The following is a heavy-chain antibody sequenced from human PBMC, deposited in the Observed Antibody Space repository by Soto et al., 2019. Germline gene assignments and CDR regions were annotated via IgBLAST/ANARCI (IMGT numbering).Heavy chain of an antibody. J-gene: IGHJ6*02. V-gene: IGHV1-2*02. Sequence: QVQLVQSGAEVSKPGASVKVSCKASGYTFTGYYMHWVRQAPGQGLEWMAWINPDSGGTNFAQKFKGRVTMTRDTSISTAYMELSRLSSDDTAVYYCARERITGSTAYYYYYGMDVWGQGTTVTVSS. CDR1: GYTFTGYY. D-gene: IGHD1-7*01. CDR3: ARERITGSTAYYYYYGMDV. CDR2: INPDSGGT.